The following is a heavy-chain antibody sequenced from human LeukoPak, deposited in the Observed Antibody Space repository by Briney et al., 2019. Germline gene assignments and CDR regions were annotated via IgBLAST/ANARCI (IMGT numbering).Heavy chain of an antibody. CDR2: ISSSGSTI. J-gene: IGHJ6*04. CDR3: AELGITMIGGV. Sequence: GGSLRLSCAASGFTFSSYAMSWVRQAPGKWLERVSYISSSGSTIYYADSVKGRFTISRDNAKNSLYLQMNSLRAEDTAVYYCAELGITMIGGVWGKGTTVTISS. V-gene: IGHV3-48*03. CDR1: GFTFSSYA. D-gene: IGHD3-10*02.